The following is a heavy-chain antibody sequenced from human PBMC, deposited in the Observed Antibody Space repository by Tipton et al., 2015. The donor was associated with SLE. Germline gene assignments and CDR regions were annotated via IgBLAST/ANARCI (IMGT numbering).Heavy chain of an antibody. CDR1: GASVKNYY. J-gene: IGHJ3*02. V-gene: IGHV4-59*02. CDR2: IYYSGST. D-gene: IGHD6-13*01. Sequence: TLSLTCTVSGASVKNYYWSWIRQPPGQGLEWIANIYYSGSTNYNPSLKSRVTISVDSSKNQFSLKLSSVTAADTAVYYCARDPGGIGAGGPGADALDIWGQGTMVTVSS. CDR3: ARDPGGIGAGGPGADALDI.